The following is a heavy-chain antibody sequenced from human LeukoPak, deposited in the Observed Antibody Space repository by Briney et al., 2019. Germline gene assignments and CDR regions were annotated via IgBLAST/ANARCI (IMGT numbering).Heavy chain of an antibody. J-gene: IGHJ3*02. CDR3: AKDSQADAFDI. Sequence: GGSLRLSCAASGFTFSSYAMSWVRQAPGKGLEWVSSVSGSGSHTYYADSVKGRFTISRDNSKNTLYLQMDSLRAEDAAVYYCAKDSQADAFDIWGQGTMVTVSS. CDR1: GFTFSSYA. V-gene: IGHV3-23*01. CDR2: VSGSGSHT.